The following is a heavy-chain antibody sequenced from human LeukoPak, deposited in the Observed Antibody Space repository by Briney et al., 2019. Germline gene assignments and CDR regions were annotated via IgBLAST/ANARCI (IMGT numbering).Heavy chain of an antibody. D-gene: IGHD6-13*01. CDR2: INPSGGST. CDR3: ARGSSWYKAFDY. V-gene: IGHV1-46*01. CDR1: GYTFTSYY. Sequence: EASVKVSCKASGYTFTSYYMHWVRQAPGQGLEWMGIINPSGGSTSYAQKFQGRVTITRNTSISTAYMELSSLRSEDTAVYYCARGSSWYKAFDYWGQGTLVTVSS. J-gene: IGHJ4*02.